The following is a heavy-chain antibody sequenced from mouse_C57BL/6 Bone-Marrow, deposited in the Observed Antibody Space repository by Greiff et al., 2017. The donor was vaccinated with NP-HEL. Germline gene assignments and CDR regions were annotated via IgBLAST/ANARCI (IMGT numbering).Heavy chain of an antibody. CDR2: IYPGSGST. CDR3: AREGYDYDWYFDV. V-gene: IGHV1-55*01. Sequence: QVQLQQPGAELVKPGASVKMSCKASGYTFTSYWITWVKQRPGQGLEWIGDIYPGSGSTNYNEKFKSKATLTVDTSSSTAYMQLSSLTSEDSAFYYCAREGYDYDWYFDVWGTGTTVTVSS. D-gene: IGHD2-4*01. CDR1: GYTFTSYW. J-gene: IGHJ1*03.